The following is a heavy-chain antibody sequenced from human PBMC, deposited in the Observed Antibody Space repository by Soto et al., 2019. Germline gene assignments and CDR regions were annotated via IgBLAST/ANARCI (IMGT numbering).Heavy chain of an antibody. V-gene: IGHV3-23*01. CDR3: ASQNWNDDYYYYGMDV. Sequence: GGSLRLSCAAAGFTFSSYAMSWVRQAPGKGLEWVSAISGSGGSTYYADSVKGRFTISRDNSKNTLYLQMNSLRAEDTAVYYCASQNWNDDYYYYGMDVWGQGTTVTVSS. CDR2: ISGSGGST. CDR1: GFTFSSYA. J-gene: IGHJ6*02. D-gene: IGHD1-1*01.